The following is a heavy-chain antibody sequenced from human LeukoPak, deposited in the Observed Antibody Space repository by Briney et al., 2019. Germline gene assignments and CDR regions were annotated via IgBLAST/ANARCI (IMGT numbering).Heavy chain of an antibody. CDR2: ISYDGSNK. D-gene: IGHD1-26*01. Sequence: GGSLRLSCAASGFTFSSYAMHWVRQAPGKGLEWVAVISYDGSNKYYADSVKGRFTISRDNSKNTLYLQMNSLRAEDTAVYYCVRDLGGRSGHWGQGTLVTVSS. CDR3: VRDLGGRSGH. V-gene: IGHV3-30-3*01. J-gene: IGHJ4*02. CDR1: GFTFSSYA.